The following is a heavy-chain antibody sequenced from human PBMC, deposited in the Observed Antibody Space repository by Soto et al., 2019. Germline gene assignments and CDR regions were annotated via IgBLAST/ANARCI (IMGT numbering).Heavy chain of an antibody. J-gene: IGHJ6*02. V-gene: IGHV1-18*01. CDR2: ISAYNGNT. CDR1: GYTVTIYG. CDR3: ARDHWDTAMVTYSYGMDV. D-gene: IGHD5-18*01. Sequence: ASVKVSCKGSGYTVTIYGISWVRQAPGQGLEWMGWISAYNGNTNYAQKLQGRVTMTTDTSTSTAYMELRSLRSDDTAVYYCARDHWDTAMVTYSYGMDVWGQGTTVTVSS.